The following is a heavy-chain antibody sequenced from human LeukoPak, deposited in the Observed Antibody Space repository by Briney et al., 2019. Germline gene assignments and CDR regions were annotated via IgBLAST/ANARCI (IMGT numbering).Heavy chain of an antibody. CDR3: ARARRDFFDY. J-gene: IGHJ4*02. V-gene: IGHV3-9*01. D-gene: IGHD2/OR15-2a*01. CDR2: ISWNSGSI. Sequence: GGSLRLSCAASGFTFDDYAMHWVRHAPGKGLEWVSGISWNSGSIGYADSVKGRFTISRDNAKNSLYLQMNSLRAEDTAVYYCARARRDFFDYWGQGTLVTVSS. CDR1: GFTFDDYA.